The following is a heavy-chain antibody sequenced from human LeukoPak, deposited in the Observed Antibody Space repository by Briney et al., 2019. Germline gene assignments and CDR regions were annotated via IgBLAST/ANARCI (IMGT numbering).Heavy chain of an antibody. CDR2: IYTSGST. V-gene: IGHV4-61*02. CDR1: GGSISSGSYY. D-gene: IGHD3-3*01. J-gene: IGHJ5*02. CDR3: ARVHRYYAFWRFDP. Sequence: SSETLSLTCTVSGGSISSGSYYWSWIRQPAGKGLEWIGRIYTSGSTNYNPSLKSRVTISVDTSKNQFSLKLSSVTAADTAVYYCARVHRYYAFWRFDPWGQGTLVTVSS.